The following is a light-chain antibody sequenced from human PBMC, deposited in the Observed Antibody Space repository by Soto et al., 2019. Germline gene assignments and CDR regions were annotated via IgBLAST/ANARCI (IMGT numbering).Light chain of an antibody. Sequence: DIQLTQSPSFLSASVGDRVTITCRASQGLNIILAWFQQKPGKAPNLLISAASTLPSGVQSRVRGSESETEFTLTIASLQPQYSGTYYSQQRKSYPRTVGQGTKVNIK. CDR2: AAS. J-gene: IGKJ2*01. V-gene: IGKV1-9*01. CDR3: QQRKSYPRT. CDR1: QGLNII.